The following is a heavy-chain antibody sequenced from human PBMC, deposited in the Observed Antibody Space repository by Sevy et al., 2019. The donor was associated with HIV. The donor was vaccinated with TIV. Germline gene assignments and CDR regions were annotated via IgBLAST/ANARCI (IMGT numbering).Heavy chain of an antibody. CDR3: AHSPETYILTGYGGPDAFDI. CDR2: IYWNDDK. Sequence: SGPTLVNPTQTLTLTCTFSGFSLSTSGVGVGWIRQPPGKALEWLALIYWNDDKRYSPSLKSRLTITKDTVKSQVVLTTTNMDPVDTATYDCAHSPETYILTGYGGPDAFDIWGQGTMVTVSS. D-gene: IGHD3-9*01. V-gene: IGHV2-5*01. J-gene: IGHJ3*02. CDR1: GFSLSTSGVG.